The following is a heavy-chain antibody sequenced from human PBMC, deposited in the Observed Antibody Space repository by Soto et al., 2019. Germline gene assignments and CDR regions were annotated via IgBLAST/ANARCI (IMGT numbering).Heavy chain of an antibody. V-gene: IGHV4-34*01. CDR2: INESGST. CDR1: GQSFSGHS. Sequence: QVQLQQWGAGLVKPSETLSLSCAVYGQSFSGHSWAWIRQPPGKGLEWIGEINESGSTYYNPSLKSRVTISTDTPKNQFSLKLSSVSAADTAEYFCARGSGIVALPGELEDVKYDYWGQGTLVNVSS. J-gene: IGHJ4*02. D-gene: IGHD1-1*01. CDR3: ARGSGIVALPGELEDVKYDY.